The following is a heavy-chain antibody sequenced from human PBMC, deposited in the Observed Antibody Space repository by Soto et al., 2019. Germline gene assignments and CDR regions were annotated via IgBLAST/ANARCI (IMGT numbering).Heavy chain of an antibody. J-gene: IGHJ4*02. V-gene: IGHV3-30*18. Sequence: HPGGSLRLSCAASGFTFSSYGMHWVRQAPGKGLEWVAVISYDGSNKYYADSVKGRFTISRDNSKNTLYLQMNSLRAEDTAVYYCAKDPYSGSYLFDYWGQGTLVTVSS. CDR3: AKDPYSGSYLFDY. CDR2: ISYDGSNK. CDR1: GFTFSSYG. D-gene: IGHD1-26*01.